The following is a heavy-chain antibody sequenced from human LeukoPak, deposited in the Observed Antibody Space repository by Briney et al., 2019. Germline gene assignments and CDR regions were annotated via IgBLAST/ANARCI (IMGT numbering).Heavy chain of an antibody. CDR1: GYTFTSYG. CDR3: ARASDDLYYFDY. Sequence: ASVKVSCKASGYTFTSYGISWVRQAPGQGLEWMGWISAYNGNTNYAQKLQGRVSMTTDTSTSTAYMELRSLRSDDTAVYYCARASDDLYYFDYWGQGTLVTVSS. CDR2: ISAYNGNT. J-gene: IGHJ4*02. V-gene: IGHV1-18*01.